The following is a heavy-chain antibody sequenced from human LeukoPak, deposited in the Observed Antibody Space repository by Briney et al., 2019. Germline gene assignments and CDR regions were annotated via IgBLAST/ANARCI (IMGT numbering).Heavy chain of an antibody. CDR3: AGNDYGDYALWY. V-gene: IGHV3-48*03. CDR2: ISSSGSTI. D-gene: IGHD4-17*01. J-gene: IGHJ4*02. Sequence: GGSLRLSCAASGFTFSNYEMNWVRQAPGKGLEWVSYISSSGSTIYYADSVKGRFTISRDNAKNSLFLQVNSLRAEDTAVYYCAGNDYGDYALWYWGQGTLVTVSS. CDR1: GFTFSNYE.